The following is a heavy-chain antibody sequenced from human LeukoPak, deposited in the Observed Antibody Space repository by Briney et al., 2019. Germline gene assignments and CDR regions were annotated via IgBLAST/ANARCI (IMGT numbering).Heavy chain of an antibody. J-gene: IGHJ4*02. CDR2: INHSGST. D-gene: IGHD3-9*01. Sequence: SETLSLTCAVYGGSFSGYYRSWIRQPPGKGLEWIGEINHSGSTNYNPSLKSRVTISVDTSKNQFSLKLSSVTAADTAVYYCARLYYDILTGQNRGYYFDYWGQGTLVTVSS. CDR1: GGSFSGYY. CDR3: ARLYYDILTGQNRGYYFDY. V-gene: IGHV4-34*01.